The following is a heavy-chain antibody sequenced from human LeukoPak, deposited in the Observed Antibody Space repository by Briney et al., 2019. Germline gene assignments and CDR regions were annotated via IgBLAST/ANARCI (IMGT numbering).Heavy chain of an antibody. Sequence: GGSLRLSCAASAFTFSNAWMSWVRQAPGKGLEWVGRIKSKSDGGTTDYAAPVKGRFTISRDDSKNTLYLQMNSLKTEDTAVYYCTTAPRGYCSGGSCSYAFDIWGQGTMVTVSS. V-gene: IGHV3-15*01. CDR1: AFTFSNAW. J-gene: IGHJ3*02. CDR2: IKSKSDGGTT. D-gene: IGHD2-15*01. CDR3: TTAPRGYCSGGSCSYAFDI.